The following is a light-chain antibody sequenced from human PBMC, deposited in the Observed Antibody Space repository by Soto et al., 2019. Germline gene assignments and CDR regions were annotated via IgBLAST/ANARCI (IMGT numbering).Light chain of an antibody. CDR3: VLYMGSGIGV. J-gene: IGLJ3*02. V-gene: IGLV8-61*01. CDR2: STN. CDR1: SGSVSTTYY. Sequence: QTVVTQESSFSVSPGGTVTLTCGLTSGSVSTTYYPSWYQQTPGQAPRTLIYSTNTRSSGVPDRFSGSILGNKAALTITGAQPDDESDYYCVLYMGSGIGVFGGGTKLTVL.